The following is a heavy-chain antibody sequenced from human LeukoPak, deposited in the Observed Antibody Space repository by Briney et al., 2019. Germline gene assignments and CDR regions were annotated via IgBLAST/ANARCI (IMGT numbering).Heavy chain of an antibody. CDR1: GFTFSSYA. D-gene: IGHD1-26*01. Sequence: GGSLRLSCAASGFTFSSYAMSWVRQAPGKGLEWVSGISGSGDNTYYADSVKGRFTISRDNSKNTLYVQVNSLGTEDTAAYYCAKGGKWDVTPFDYWGQGTLVTVSS. CDR3: AKGGKWDVTPFDY. V-gene: IGHV3-23*01. J-gene: IGHJ4*02. CDR2: ISGSGDNT.